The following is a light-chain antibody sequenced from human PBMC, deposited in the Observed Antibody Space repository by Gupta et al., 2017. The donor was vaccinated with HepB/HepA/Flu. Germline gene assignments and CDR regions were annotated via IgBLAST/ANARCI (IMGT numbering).Light chain of an antibody. Sequence: EIVMTQSPATLSVSPGERATLSCRASQSGSSNVAWYQQKVGQAPRLLIYGASTRATGIPARFSGSRSGTEFTLTISSRQSEDFAVYYCQQDNNWPPWTFGQGTKVEMK. CDR1: QSGSSN. J-gene: IGKJ1*01. CDR2: GAS. V-gene: IGKV3-15*01. CDR3: QQDNNWPPWT.